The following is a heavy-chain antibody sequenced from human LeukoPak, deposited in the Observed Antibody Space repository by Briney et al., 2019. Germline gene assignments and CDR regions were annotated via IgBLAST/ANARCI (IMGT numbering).Heavy chain of an antibody. V-gene: IGHV3-15*01. CDR2: IKSKPAGGTT. CDR1: GFTFSNAW. J-gene: IGHJ4*02. Sequence: GGSLRLSCAGSGFTFSNAWMNWIRQAPGKGLEWVGRIKSKPAGGTTDYAAPVKGRFTISRDDSKNTLYLQMNSLKTEDIAVYYCTTTRGYSGYDYGYWGQGALVTVSS. D-gene: IGHD5-12*01. CDR3: TTTRGYSGYDYGY.